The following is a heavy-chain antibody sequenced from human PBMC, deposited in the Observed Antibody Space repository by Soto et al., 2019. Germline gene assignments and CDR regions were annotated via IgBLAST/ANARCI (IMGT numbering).Heavy chain of an antibody. CDR3: ARENSGWYFDY. J-gene: IGHJ4*02. CDR2: ISYDGSNK. D-gene: IGHD6-19*01. V-gene: IGHV3-30-3*01. Sequence: QVQLVESGGGVVQPGRSLRLSCAASGFTFSSYAMHWVRQAPGKGLEWVAVISYDGSNKYYADSVKGRFTISRDNSKNTLYLHMNSLRAEDTAVYYCARENSGWYFDYWGQGTLVTVSS. CDR1: GFTFSSYA.